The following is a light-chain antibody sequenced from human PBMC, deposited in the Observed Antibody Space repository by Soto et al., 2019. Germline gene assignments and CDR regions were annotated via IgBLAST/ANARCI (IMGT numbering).Light chain of an antibody. CDR1: QSVSDN. CDR3: QQSNNWPYT. CDR2: GAS. Sequence: EIVMTQSPATLSVSPGERVTLSCRASQSVSDNLAWYQQKPGQAPRLLIYGASTRATTTPARFSGSGSGTEFSLTISSLQSEDFAVYVCQQSNNWPYTFGQGTKLDIK. V-gene: IGKV3-15*01. J-gene: IGKJ2*01.